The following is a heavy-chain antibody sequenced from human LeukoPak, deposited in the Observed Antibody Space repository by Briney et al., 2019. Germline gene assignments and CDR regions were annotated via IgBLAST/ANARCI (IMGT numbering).Heavy chain of an antibody. Sequence: ASVKVSRKASGYTFTGFYMHWVRQAPGQGLEWMGWINPNSGGTNYAQKFQGRVTMTRDTSISTAYMELSRLRSDDTAVYYCARDLSGIAVAGAFDPWGQGTLVTVSS. CDR1: GYTFTGFY. J-gene: IGHJ5*02. CDR3: ARDLSGIAVAGAFDP. D-gene: IGHD6-19*01. CDR2: INPNSGGT. V-gene: IGHV1-2*02.